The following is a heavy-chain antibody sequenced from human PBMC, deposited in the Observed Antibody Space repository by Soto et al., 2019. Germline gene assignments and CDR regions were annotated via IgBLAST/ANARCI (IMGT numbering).Heavy chain of an antibody. CDR1: GGSFSGYY. D-gene: IGHD6-6*01. Sequence: SETLSLTCAVYGGSFSGYYWSWIRQPPGKGLEWIGEINHSGSTNYNPSLKSRVTISVDTSKNQFSLKLSSLRSEDTAVYYCARDSIDEQLVTWFDPWGQGTLVTVSS. V-gene: IGHV4-34*01. J-gene: IGHJ5*02. CDR3: ARDSIDEQLVTWFDP. CDR2: INHSGST.